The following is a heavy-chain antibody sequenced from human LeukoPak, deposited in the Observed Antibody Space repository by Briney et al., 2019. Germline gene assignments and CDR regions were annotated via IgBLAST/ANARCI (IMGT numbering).Heavy chain of an antibody. CDR2: IKSKTDGGTT. CDR1: GLTFSNAW. V-gene: IGHV3-15*01. Sequence: GGSLRLSCAASGLTFSNAWMSWVRQAPGKGLEWVGRIKSKTDGGTTDYAAPVKGRFTISRDDSKNTLYLQMNSLKTEDTAVYYCTASLLWFGELTFDYWGQGTLVTVSS. J-gene: IGHJ4*02. D-gene: IGHD3-10*01. CDR3: TASLLWFGELTFDY.